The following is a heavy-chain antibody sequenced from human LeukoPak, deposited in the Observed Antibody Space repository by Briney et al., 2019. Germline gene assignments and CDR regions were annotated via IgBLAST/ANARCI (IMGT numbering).Heavy chain of an antibody. CDR1: GYTFSTND. J-gene: IGHJ4*02. CDR3: ARAIRYQLLSDY. V-gene: IGHV1-8*03. CDR2: MNPNSANT. Sequence: ASVKVSCKTSGYTFSTNDINWLRQAAGQGLEWMGWMNPNSANTGFAQKFQGRAAITRDTSTATAYLELSSLTSEDTAVYYCARAIRYQLLSDYWGQGTLVTVPS. D-gene: IGHD2-2*01.